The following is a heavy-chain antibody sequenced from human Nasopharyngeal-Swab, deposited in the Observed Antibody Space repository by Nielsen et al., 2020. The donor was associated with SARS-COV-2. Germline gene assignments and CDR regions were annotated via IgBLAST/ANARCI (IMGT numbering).Heavy chain of an antibody. Sequence: GESLKISCAASGFTVSSNYMSWVRQAPGKGLEWVSVIYSGGSTYYADSVKGRFTISRDNSKNTLYLQMNSLRAEDTAVYYCARGTAMASFDYWGQGTLVTVSS. J-gene: IGHJ4*02. D-gene: IGHD5-18*01. CDR2: IYSGGST. CDR1: GFTVSSNY. V-gene: IGHV3-53*01. CDR3: ARGTAMASFDY.